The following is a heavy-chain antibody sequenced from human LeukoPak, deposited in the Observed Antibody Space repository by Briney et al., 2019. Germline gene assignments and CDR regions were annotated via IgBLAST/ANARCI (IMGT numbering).Heavy chain of an antibody. D-gene: IGHD5-12*01. Sequence: GGSLRLSCAASGFTFSSYAMHWVRQAPGKGLEWVAVISYDGSNNYYADSVKGRFTMSRDNSKNTLYLQMNSLRAEDTAVYYCARGPSGYHNTGGQGTLVTVSS. CDR3: ARGPSGYHNT. J-gene: IGHJ4*02. CDR1: GFTFSSYA. CDR2: ISYDGSNN. V-gene: IGHV3-30*14.